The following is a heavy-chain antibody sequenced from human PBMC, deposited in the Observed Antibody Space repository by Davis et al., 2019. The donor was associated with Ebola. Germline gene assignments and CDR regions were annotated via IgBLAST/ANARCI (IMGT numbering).Heavy chain of an antibody. CDR3: ARGGGGFLEWLSWFDP. CDR1: GYTFTGYY. CDR2: MNPNSGNT. J-gene: IGHJ5*02. V-gene: IGHV1-8*02. D-gene: IGHD3-3*01. Sequence: ASVKVSCKASGYTFTGYYMHWVRQAPGQGLEWMGWMNPNSGNTGYAQKFQGRVTMTRNTSISTAYMELSSLRSEDTAVYYCARGGGGFLEWLSWFDPWGQGTLVTVSS.